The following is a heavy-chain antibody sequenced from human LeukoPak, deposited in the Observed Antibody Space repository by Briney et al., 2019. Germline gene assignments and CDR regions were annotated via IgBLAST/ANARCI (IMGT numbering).Heavy chain of an antibody. Sequence: SETLSLTCTVSGGSISSGGYYWSWIRQHPGKGLEWIGYIYYSGSTYYNPSLKSRVTISVDTSKNQFSLKLSSVTAADTAVYYCARDHARYGSGSYRAFDIWGQGTMVTVSS. D-gene: IGHD3-10*01. CDR1: GGSISSGGYY. CDR2: IYYSGST. V-gene: IGHV4-31*03. CDR3: ARDHARYGSGSYRAFDI. J-gene: IGHJ3*02.